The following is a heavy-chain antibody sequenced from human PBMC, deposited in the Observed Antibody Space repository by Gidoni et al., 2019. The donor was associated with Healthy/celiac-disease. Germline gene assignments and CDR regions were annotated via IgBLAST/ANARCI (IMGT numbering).Heavy chain of an antibody. CDR2: IYYRGST. CDR1: GGSISSSSYY. J-gene: IGHJ4*02. V-gene: IGHV4-39*01. Sequence: QLQLQESGPGLVKPSETLSLTCTVSGGSISSSSYYWGWIRQPPGKWLEWIGSIYYRGSTYYNPSLKSLVTISLDTSKNQFSLKLSSVTAADTAVYYCARLGQWLDDVWGQGTLVTVSS. D-gene: IGHD6-19*01. CDR3: ARLGQWLDDV.